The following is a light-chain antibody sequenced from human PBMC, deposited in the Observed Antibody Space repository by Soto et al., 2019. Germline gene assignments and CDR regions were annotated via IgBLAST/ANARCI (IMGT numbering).Light chain of an antibody. CDR2: AAS. CDR1: QSISTH. Sequence: DIQMTQSPSSLSASIVYRVSITCRASQSISTHLSWYQQKPGKAPKLLIYAASSLQSGVPSRFSGSGSGTEFTLTINSLQPDDFATYYCQQYNTYSGTFGQGTKVDIK. CDR3: QQYNTYSGT. V-gene: IGKV1-17*01. J-gene: IGKJ1*01.